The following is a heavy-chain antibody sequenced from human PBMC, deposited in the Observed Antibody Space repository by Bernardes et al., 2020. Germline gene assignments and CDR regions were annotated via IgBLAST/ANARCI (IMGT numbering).Heavy chain of an antibody. CDR3: TRVVFWSGHNLFDP. CDR2: ISYDGSNK. D-gene: IGHD3-3*01. V-gene: IGHV3-30*03. CDR1: GFTFSSYG. Sequence: GGSLRLSCAASGFTFSSYGMHWVRQAPGKGLEWVAVISYDGSNKYYADSVKGRFSISRDSASNSLYLQMNSLRDEDTAVYYCTRVVFWSGHNLFDPWGQGTLVTVSS. J-gene: IGHJ5*02.